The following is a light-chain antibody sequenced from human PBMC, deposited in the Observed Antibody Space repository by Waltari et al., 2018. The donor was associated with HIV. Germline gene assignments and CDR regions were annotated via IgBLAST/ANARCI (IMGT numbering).Light chain of an antibody. Sequence: QSALTQPASVSGSPGQSITLSCTGTSSDAGGYNYVSWYQPPPGKAPKVMIYDVSKRPSGVSNRFSGSKSGNTASLTISGLQAEDEADYYCCSYVGSSTWVFGGGTKLTVL. J-gene: IGLJ3*02. CDR1: SSDAGGYNY. CDR3: CSYVGSSTWV. CDR2: DVS. V-gene: IGLV2-23*02.